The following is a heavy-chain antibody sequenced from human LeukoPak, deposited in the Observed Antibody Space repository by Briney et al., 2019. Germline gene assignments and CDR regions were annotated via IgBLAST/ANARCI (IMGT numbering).Heavy chain of an antibody. V-gene: IGHV1-2*06. D-gene: IGHD2-2*01. Sequence: GASVKVSCKASGYTFTDYYIHWVRQAPGQGLEWMGRLDPNSGGTNYAQKFQGRVTMTRDTSISTAYMELSRLRSDDTAVYYCARDYCSSTSCLIRWFDPWGQGTLVTVSS. CDR2: LDPNSGGT. CDR1: GYTFTDYY. J-gene: IGHJ5*02. CDR3: ARDYCSSTSCLIRWFDP.